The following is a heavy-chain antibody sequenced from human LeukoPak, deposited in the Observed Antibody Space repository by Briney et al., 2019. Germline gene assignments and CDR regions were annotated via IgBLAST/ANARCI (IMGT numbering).Heavy chain of an antibody. Sequence: GGSLRLSCAVSGFTFSSYSMNWVRQPPRKGLEWVSSISISISYIYYANSVTDRFTISRDHAKNSLYLQMNRLRAEDTAVSYWARGGMDTAMAFGGAFDIWGQGTMVTVSS. CDR1: GFTFSSYS. V-gene: IGHV3-21*01. D-gene: IGHD5-18*01. CDR2: ISISISYI. J-gene: IGHJ3*02. CDR3: ARGGMDTAMAFGGAFDI.